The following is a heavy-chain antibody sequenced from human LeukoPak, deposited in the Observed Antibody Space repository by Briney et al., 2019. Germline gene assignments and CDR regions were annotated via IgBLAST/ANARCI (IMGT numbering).Heavy chain of an antibody. CDR3: ARGGGRWLQFWGSSYFDY. CDR1: GGSISSYY. CDR2: IYTSGST. D-gene: IGHD5-24*01. Sequence: PSETLSLXCTVSGGSISSYYWSWIRQPAGKGLEWIGRIYTSGSTNYNPSLKSRVTMSVDTSKNQFSLKLSSVTAADTAVYYCARGGGRWLQFWGSSYFDYWGQGTLVTVSS. V-gene: IGHV4-4*07. J-gene: IGHJ4*02.